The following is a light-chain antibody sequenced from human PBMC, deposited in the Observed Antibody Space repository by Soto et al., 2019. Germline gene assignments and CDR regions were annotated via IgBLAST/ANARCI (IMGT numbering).Light chain of an antibody. V-gene: IGLV2-11*01. J-gene: IGLJ1*01. CDR3: SSYAGSYNYV. Sequence: SVLTQPRSASGSPGQPVTISCTGSSSDVGSNHYACWHQQQPGKAPKLIIYDVSKRPSGLPDRFSGSTSGNTASVTICGLQDEDEADYYCSSYAGSYNYVFGTGTKVTVL. CDR2: DVS. CDR1: SSDVGSNHY.